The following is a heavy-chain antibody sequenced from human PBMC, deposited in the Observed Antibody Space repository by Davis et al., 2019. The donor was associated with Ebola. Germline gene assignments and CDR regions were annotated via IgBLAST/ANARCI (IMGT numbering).Heavy chain of an antibody. Sequence: GESLKISCAASGFTFSGSAMHWVRQASGKGLEWVGRIRSKANSYATAYAASVKGRFTISRDDSKNTAYLQMNSLRAEDTAVYYCAREDYPRGMDVWGQGTTVTVSS. D-gene: IGHD4-11*01. CDR2: IRSKANSYAT. CDR1: GFTFSGSA. V-gene: IGHV3-73*01. CDR3: AREDYPRGMDV. J-gene: IGHJ6*02.